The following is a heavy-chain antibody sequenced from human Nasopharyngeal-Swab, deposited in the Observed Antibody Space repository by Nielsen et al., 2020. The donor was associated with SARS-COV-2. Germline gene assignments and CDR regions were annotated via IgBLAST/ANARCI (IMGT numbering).Heavy chain of an antibody. CDR2: IIPIFGTA. J-gene: IGHJ5*02. Sequence: SVKVSCKASGGTFSSYDISWVRQAPGQGLEWMGGIIPIFGTANYAQKFQGRVTITADESTSTAHMELSSLRSEDTAVYYCARRPTTVTTWWFDPWGQGTLVTVSS. D-gene: IGHD4-11*01. CDR3: ARRPTTVTTWWFDP. CDR1: GGTFSSYD. V-gene: IGHV1-69*13.